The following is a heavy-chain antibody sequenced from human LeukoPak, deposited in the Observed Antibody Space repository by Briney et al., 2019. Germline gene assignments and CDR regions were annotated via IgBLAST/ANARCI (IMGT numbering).Heavy chain of an antibody. Sequence: PGGSLRLSCIASGFNFSSFEMHWVRQAPGKGLEWVSYISTSGRTIYYADSVKGRFTISRDNAKNSLYLEMNSLRAEDTAVYYCAKSLEVLWFGEDYWGQGTLVTVSS. CDR3: AKSLEVLWFGEDY. CDR2: ISTSGRTI. CDR1: GFNFSSFE. J-gene: IGHJ4*02. D-gene: IGHD3-10*01. V-gene: IGHV3-48*03.